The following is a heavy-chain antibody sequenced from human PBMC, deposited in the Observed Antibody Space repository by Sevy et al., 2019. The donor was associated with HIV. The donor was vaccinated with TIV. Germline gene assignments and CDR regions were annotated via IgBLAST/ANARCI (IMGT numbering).Heavy chain of an antibody. D-gene: IGHD2-15*01. CDR3: TAGTGRSDFDY. CDR1: GFTFSDAW. Sequence: GGSLRLSCAASGFTFSDAWMSWVRQAPGKGLEWVGRIKSKTDSATRDFAAPVKGRLSISRDDSKNMVYLQMSSLKTEDTAVYYCTAGTGRSDFDYWGQGSLVTVSS. CDR2: IKSKTDSATR. V-gene: IGHV3-15*01. J-gene: IGHJ4*02.